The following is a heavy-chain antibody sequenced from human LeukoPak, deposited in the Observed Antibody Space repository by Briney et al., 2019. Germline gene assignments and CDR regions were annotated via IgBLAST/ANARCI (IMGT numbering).Heavy chain of an antibody. CDR2: ISGSGGST. CDR3: AKGRYEGGVAAAIYYYNGMDV. V-gene: IGHV3-23*01. CDR1: GFTFSSYA. Sequence: GGSLRLSCAASGFTFSSYAMSWVRQAPGKGLEWVSAISGSGGSTYYADSVKGRFTISRDNSKNTLYLQMNSLRAEDTAVYYCAKGRYEGGVAAAIYYYNGMDVWGQGTTVTVSS. J-gene: IGHJ6*02. D-gene: IGHD6-13*01.